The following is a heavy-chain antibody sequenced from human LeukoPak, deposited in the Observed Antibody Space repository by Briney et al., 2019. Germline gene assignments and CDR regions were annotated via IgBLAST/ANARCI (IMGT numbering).Heavy chain of an antibody. CDR1: GFTFSSYA. V-gene: IGHV3-23*01. CDR2: ISGSGGST. CDR3: AKGIGKFGYYYYYGMDV. D-gene: IGHD3-10*01. Sequence: GGSLRLSCAASGFTFSSYAMSWVRQAPGKGLEWVSAISGSGGSTYYADSVKGRFTISRDNSKNTLYLQMNSLRAEDTAVYYCAKGIGKFGYYYYYGMDVWGQGTTVTVSS. J-gene: IGHJ6*02.